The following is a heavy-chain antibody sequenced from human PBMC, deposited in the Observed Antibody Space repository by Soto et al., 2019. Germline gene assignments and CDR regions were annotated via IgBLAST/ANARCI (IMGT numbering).Heavy chain of an antibody. D-gene: IGHD3-22*01. V-gene: IGHV3-21*01. CDR2: ISSSSSYI. CDR3: ARDLSLDYYDRSGYPFDY. Sequence: GGSLRLSCAASGFSFSTPSMNWVRQAPGKGLEWVSSISSSSSYISYADSLKGRSTISRDNAKNSLFLQMNSLRAEDTAVYYCARDLSLDYYDRSGYPFDYWGQGALVTVSS. CDR1: GFSFSTPS. J-gene: IGHJ4*02.